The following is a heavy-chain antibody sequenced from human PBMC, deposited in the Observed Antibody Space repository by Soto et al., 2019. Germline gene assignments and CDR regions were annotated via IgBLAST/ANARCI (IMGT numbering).Heavy chain of an antibody. Sequence: QVQLVQSGAEVKKPGASVKVSCKASGYTFSHYGISWVRQAPGQGLERVGYISAYNGNTNYAQKFQGRVTMTTDTSTSTAYMELRSLRSDDTALYYCARYVSSAWPPDGMDVWGQGTTVIVSS. CDR1: GYTFSHYG. CDR2: ISAYNGNT. J-gene: IGHJ6*02. CDR3: ARYVSSAWPPDGMDV. V-gene: IGHV1-18*01. D-gene: IGHD6-19*01.